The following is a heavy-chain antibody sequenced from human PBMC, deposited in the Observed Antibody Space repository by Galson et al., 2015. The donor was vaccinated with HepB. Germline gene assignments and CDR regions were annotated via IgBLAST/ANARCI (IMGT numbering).Heavy chain of an antibody. CDR2: ISSNGGNT. Sequence: SLRLSCAASGFTFSSYAMHWVRQAPGKGLEYVSAISSNGGNTYYADSLKGRFTISRDNSKNTLYLQLSSLRAEDTAVYYCAKGPPTIYDSLPGYSPGSDPGSQGTLATASS. D-gene: IGHD3-9*01. CDR3: AKGPPTIYDSLPGYSPGSDP. J-gene: IGHJ5*02. CDR1: GFTFSSYA. V-gene: IGHV3-64D*06.